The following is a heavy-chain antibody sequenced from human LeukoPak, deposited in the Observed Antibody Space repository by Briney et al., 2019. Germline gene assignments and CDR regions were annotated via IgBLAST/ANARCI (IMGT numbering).Heavy chain of an antibody. CDR1: GFSFSSYW. V-gene: IGHV3-7*01. CDR3: AREPHDFWSGNYIDV. Sequence: PGGSLRLSCAASGFSFSSYWMTWVRQAPGKGLEWVANIKQDGSEKYYVDSVKGRFTISRDNAKNSLYLQMNSLRAEDTAVYYCAREPHDFWSGNYIDVWGKGTTVTVSS. J-gene: IGHJ6*03. D-gene: IGHD3-3*01. CDR2: IKQDGSEK.